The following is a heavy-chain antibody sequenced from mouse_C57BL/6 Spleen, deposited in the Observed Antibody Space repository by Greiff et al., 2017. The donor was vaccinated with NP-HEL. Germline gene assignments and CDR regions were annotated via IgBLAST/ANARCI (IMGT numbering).Heavy chain of an antibody. V-gene: IGHV1-69*01. CDR2: IDPSDSYT. CDR1: GYTFTSYW. J-gene: IGHJ2*01. Sequence: QVQLQQPGAELVMPGASVKLSCKASGYTFTSYWMHWVKQRPGQGLEWIGEIDPSDSYTNYNQKFKGKSTLTVDKSSSTAYMQLSSLTSEDSAVYYCARLTTSYYFDYWGQGTTLTVSS. D-gene: IGHD1-1*01. CDR3: ARLTTSYYFDY.